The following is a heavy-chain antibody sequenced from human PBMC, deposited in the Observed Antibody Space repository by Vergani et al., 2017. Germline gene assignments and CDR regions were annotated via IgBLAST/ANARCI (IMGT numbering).Heavy chain of an antibody. Sequence: QVQLQESGPGLVKPSETLSLTCTVSGGSISSYYWSWIRQPPGKGLEWIGYIYYSGSTNYNPSLKSRVTISVDTSKNQFSLKLSSVTAADTAVYYCARDRREYSGYDHYYYMDFWGKGTTVTVSS. CDR3: ARDRREYSGYDHYYYMDF. J-gene: IGHJ6*03. CDR1: GGSISSYY. CDR2: IYYSGST. D-gene: IGHD5-12*01. V-gene: IGHV4-59*01.